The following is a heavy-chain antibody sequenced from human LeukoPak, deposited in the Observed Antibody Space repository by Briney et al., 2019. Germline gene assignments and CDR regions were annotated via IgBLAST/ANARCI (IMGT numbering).Heavy chain of an antibody. Sequence: PSQTLSLTCTVSGGTISSGSYYWSWIRQPAGRGLEWIGRIYTSGSTNYNPSLKSRVTISVDTSKNQFSLKLSSVTAAVTAVYYCARTYYYYYYMDVWGKGTTVTVSS. CDR2: IYTSGST. CDR3: ARTYYYYYYMDV. V-gene: IGHV4-61*02. CDR1: GGTISSGSYY. J-gene: IGHJ6*03.